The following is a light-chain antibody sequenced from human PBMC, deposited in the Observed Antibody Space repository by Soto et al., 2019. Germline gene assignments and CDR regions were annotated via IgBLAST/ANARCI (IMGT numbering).Light chain of an antibody. CDR1: QHISNY. J-gene: IGKJ2*01. CDR2: DVS. CDR3: QQYGNLPDT. Sequence: DIQMTQSPSSLSASVGARVTITCQAHQHISNYLNWYQQKPGKAPRLLIYDVSKLQTGVPSRFSGSGSGTDFTFTSSSLQPEDIATYYCQQYGNLPDTFGPGTKLEIK. V-gene: IGKV1-33*01.